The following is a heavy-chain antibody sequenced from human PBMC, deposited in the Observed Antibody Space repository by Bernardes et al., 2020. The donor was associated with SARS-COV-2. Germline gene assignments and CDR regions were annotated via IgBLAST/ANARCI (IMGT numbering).Heavy chain of an antibody. CDR3: ARQKYSYGLGPYYFDY. V-gene: IGHV4-39*01. J-gene: IGHJ4*02. D-gene: IGHD5-18*01. CDR2: IYYSGRT. Sequence: SETLSLTCTVSGVSISSSSYSWGWIRQPPGKGLEWIGSIYYSGRTYYNPSLKSRVTISVDTSKNQLSLKLSSVTAADTAVYYCARQKYSYGLGPYYFDYWGQGTLVTVSS. CDR1: GVSISSSSYS.